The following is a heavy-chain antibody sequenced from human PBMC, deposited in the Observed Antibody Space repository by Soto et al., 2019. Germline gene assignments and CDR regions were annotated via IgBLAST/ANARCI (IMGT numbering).Heavy chain of an antibody. J-gene: IGHJ4*02. D-gene: IGHD6-19*01. CDR3: AKDKAVAVAAFDY. Sequence: GGSLRLSCAASGFTFGSYAMRWVRQAPGKGLEWVSAISGSGGSTYYADSVKGRFTISRDNSKNTLYPQMNSLRAEDTAVYYCAKDKAVAVAAFDYWGQGTLVTV. CDR1: GFTFGSYA. V-gene: IGHV3-23*01. CDR2: ISGSGGST.